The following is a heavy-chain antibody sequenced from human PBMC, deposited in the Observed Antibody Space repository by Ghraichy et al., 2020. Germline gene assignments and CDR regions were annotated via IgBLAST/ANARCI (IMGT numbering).Heavy chain of an antibody. D-gene: IGHD6-13*01. CDR2: ISTYNGNT. CDR3: ARSYTSSWFLSWYFDL. V-gene: IGHV1-18*04. J-gene: IGHJ2*01. Sequence: ASVKVSCKASGYTFTNYGVSWVRQAPGQGLEWMGWISTYNGNTNYAQKLQGRVTMTTDTSTSTAYMELRSLRSDDTAVYYCARSYTSSWFLSWYFDLWGRGTLVTVSS. CDR1: GYTFTNYG.